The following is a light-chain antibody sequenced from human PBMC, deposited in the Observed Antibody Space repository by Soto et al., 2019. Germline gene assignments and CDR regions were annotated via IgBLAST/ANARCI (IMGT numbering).Light chain of an antibody. J-gene: IGKJ4*01. Sequence: EVVLTQSPATLSLSPGERATLSCRASQSVSRHLAWYQQKPGQAPRLLILDASDRATGIPARFSGSGSGTNFTLTISSLEPEDFAVYYCQQHNNWPLTFGGGTKVEI. CDR2: DAS. CDR1: QSVSRH. V-gene: IGKV3-11*01. CDR3: QQHNNWPLT.